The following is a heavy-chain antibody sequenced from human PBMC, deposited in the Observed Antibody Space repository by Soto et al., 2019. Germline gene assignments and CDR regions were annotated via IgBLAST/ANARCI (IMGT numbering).Heavy chain of an antibody. CDR2: INSDGSST. CDR1: GLTFISYW. V-gene: IGHV3-74*01. Sequence: EVQLVESGGGLVQPGGSLRLSFAASGLTFISYWMHGVRQAPGKGLVGVSRINSDGSSTSYADSVKGRFTISRDNAKNTLYLQMNSLRAEDTAVYYCVRTSLVVAAATREDYWGQGTLVTVSS. D-gene: IGHD2-15*01. CDR3: VRTSLVVAAATREDY. J-gene: IGHJ4*02.